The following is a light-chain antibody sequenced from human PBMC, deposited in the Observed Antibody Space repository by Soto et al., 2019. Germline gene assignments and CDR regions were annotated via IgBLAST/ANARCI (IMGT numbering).Light chain of an antibody. Sequence: DIQMTQSPSTLSASVGDRVTITCRASQSISSWLAWYQQKPGKAPKLLIYDASTLKSGVPSRFSGSGSGTEFTLTISSLQPDDFATYYCQQYNSYSEAFGQGTKVELK. J-gene: IGKJ1*01. CDR3: QQYNSYSEA. CDR1: QSISSW. CDR2: DAS. V-gene: IGKV1-5*01.